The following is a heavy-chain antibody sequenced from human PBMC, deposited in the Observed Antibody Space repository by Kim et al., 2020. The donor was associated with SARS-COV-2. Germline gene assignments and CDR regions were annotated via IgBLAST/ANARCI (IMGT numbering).Heavy chain of an antibody. J-gene: IGHJ4*02. CDR3: ASRRYTGTYYYFDY. D-gene: IGHD1-26*01. V-gene: IGHV3-74*01. CDR2: INSDGGTT. Sequence: GGSLRLSCAASGFTFSSYWMHWVSQAPGKGRVWVSRINSDGGTTSYADSVKGRFTISRDNAKSTLYLQMNSLRAEDTAVYYCASRRYTGTYYYFDYWGQGTLVTVSS. CDR1: GFTFSSYW.